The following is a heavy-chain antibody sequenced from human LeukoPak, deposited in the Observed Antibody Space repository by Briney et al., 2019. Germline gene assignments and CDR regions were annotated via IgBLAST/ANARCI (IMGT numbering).Heavy chain of an antibody. CDR3: ARRRVRYCSSTSCYGRSNWFDP. CDR1: GYTFTGYY. J-gene: IGHJ5*02. D-gene: IGHD2-2*01. V-gene: IGHV1-2*02. CDR2: INPNSGGT. Sequence: ASVKVSCKASGYTFTGYYMHWVRQAPGQGLEWMGWINPNSGGTNYAQKFQGRVTMTRDTSISTAYMELSRLRSDDTAVHYCARRRVRYCSSTSCYGRSNWFDPWGQGTLVTVSS.